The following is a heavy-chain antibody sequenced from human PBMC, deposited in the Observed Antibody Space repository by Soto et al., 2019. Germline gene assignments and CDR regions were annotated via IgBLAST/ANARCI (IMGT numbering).Heavy chain of an antibody. CDR3: ARDRGMITFGGVIGYYYYYGMDV. J-gene: IGHJ6*02. Sequence: GISVEFSCKASGDTEANYVISWARQAPGQGLEWMGGIFPKFGTTYSAQKLQGRVTITADKTTSTAYMELSSLRSEDTAVYYCARDRGMITFGGVIGYYYYYGMDVWGQGTTVTVSS. CDR1: GDTEANYV. D-gene: IGHD3-16*02. V-gene: IGHV1-69*06. CDR2: IFPKFGTT.